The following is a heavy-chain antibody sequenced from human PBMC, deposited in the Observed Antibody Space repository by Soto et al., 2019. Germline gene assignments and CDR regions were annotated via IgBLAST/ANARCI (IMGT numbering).Heavy chain of an antibody. CDR1: GYSFTSYG. Sequence: QVQLVQSGAEVKKPGASVKVSCKASGYSFTSYGISWVRQAPGRGLERMGRINAYNGNTNFAKKLQGRVTMTTDTSKSTAFMELRSRRSDDTAVYYCARDYGDFGLDYWGQGTLVTVSS. D-gene: IGHD4-17*01. CDR2: INAYNGNT. CDR3: ARDYGDFGLDY. J-gene: IGHJ4*02. V-gene: IGHV1-18*01.